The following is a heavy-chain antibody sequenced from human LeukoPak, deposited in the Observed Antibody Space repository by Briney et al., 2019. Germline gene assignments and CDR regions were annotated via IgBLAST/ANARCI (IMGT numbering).Heavy chain of an antibody. D-gene: IGHD3-22*01. CDR3: AKRGVVIRVILVGFHKEAHYFDS. V-gene: IGHV3-23*01. J-gene: IGHJ4*02. Sequence: GGSLRLSCAVSGITLSNYGMRWVRQAPRRGLEWVAGLSCSGGSTTYADSVKGRFTISRDNPKNTLYLQMNSLRVEDTAIYFCAKRGVVIRVILVGFHKEAHYFDSWGRGAQVTVSS. CDR1: GITLSNYG. CDR2: LSCSGGST.